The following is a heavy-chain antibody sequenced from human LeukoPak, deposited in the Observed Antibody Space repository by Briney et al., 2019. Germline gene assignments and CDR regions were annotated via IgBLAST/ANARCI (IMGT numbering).Heavy chain of an antibody. CDR2: INHSGST. Sequence: SETLSLTCAVYGGSFSGYYWSWIRQPPGKGLEWIGEINHSGSTNYNPSHKSRVTISVDTSKNQFSLKLSSVTAADTAVYYCARGPNMTTVTTEPFDYWGQGTTVTVSS. CDR3: ARGPNMTTVTTEPFDY. J-gene: IGHJ4*03. CDR1: GGSFSGYY. D-gene: IGHD4-17*01. V-gene: IGHV4-34*01.